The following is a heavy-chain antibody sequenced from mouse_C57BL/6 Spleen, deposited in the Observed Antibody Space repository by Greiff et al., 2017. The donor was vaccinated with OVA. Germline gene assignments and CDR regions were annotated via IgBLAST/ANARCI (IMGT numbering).Heavy chain of an antibody. Sequence: EVKVVESGGGLVKPGGSLKLSCAASGFTFSDYGMHWVRQAPEKGLEWVAYISSGSSTIYYADTVKGRFPISRDNAKNTLFLQMTSLRAEDTAMYYCARGPFYYGSSYVAYFDYWGQGTTLTVSS. J-gene: IGHJ2*01. CDR3: ARGPFYYGSSYVAYFDY. V-gene: IGHV5-17*01. CDR1: GFTFSDYG. CDR2: ISSGSSTI. D-gene: IGHD1-1*01.